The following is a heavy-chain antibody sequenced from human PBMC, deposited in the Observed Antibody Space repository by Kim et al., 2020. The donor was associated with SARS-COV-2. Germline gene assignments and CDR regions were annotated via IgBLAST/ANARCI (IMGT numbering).Heavy chain of an antibody. J-gene: IGHJ4*02. D-gene: IGHD4-17*01. V-gene: IGHV2-5*01. CDR2: KK. CDR3: VRSFYDDLFDY. Sequence: KKRYSPSLRGRVTIARDTSKNQVVLTLTDMDPVDTATYYCVRSFYDDLFDYWGQGTLVTVSS.